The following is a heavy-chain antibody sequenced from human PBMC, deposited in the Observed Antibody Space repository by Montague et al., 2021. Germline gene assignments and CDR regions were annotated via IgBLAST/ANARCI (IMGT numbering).Heavy chain of an antibody. Sequence: SETLSLTCTVSRSLINSDYYWGWIRQLPGKGLEWMGSVSHGGRTYYNPSLKSRVTISVDTSNNHFSLKLSSVTAADTAMHYCARERDRYYYLDIWGKGTTVTVSS. CDR3: ARERDRYYYLDI. CDR2: VSHGGRT. V-gene: IGHV4-38-2*02. J-gene: IGHJ6*03. CDR1: RSLINSDYY.